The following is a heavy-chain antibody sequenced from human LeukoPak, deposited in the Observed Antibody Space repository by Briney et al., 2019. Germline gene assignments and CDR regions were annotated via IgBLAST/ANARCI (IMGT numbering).Heavy chain of an antibody. CDR3: ARDLSGPGFWSGSYGTFDY. Sequence: PGGSLRLSCAASGFTFSGSAMHWVRQASGKGLEWVGRIRSKANSYATAYAASVKGRFTISRDNAKNSLYLQMNSLRAEDTAVYYCARDLSGPGFWSGSYGTFDYWGQGTLVTVSS. D-gene: IGHD3-3*01. J-gene: IGHJ4*02. CDR2: IRSKANSYAT. CDR1: GFTFSGSA. V-gene: IGHV3-73*01.